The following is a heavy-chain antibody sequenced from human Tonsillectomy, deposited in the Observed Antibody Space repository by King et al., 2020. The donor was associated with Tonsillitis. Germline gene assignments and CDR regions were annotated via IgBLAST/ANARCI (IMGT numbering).Heavy chain of an antibody. V-gene: IGHV3-30-3*01. Sequence: VQLVESGGGVVQPGRSLRLSCAASGFTFSSYAMHWGRPAPGKGLEWVSVIAYSGSNKYYADSVKGRFTISRDNSKNTLYLQMNSLRAEDTAVYYCARDPDSSGYYFGAFDIWGQGTMVTVSS. CDR1: GFTFSSYA. D-gene: IGHD3-22*01. CDR3: ARDPDSSGYYFGAFDI. J-gene: IGHJ3*02. CDR2: IAYSGSNK.